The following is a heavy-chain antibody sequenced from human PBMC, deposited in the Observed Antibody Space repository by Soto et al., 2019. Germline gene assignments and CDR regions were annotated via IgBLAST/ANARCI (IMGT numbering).Heavy chain of an antibody. J-gene: IGHJ6*02. D-gene: IGHD2-2*01. V-gene: IGHV4-39*01. CDR2: IYYSEST. CDR1: GASISSSDHY. CDR3: ARLGGYCSTTSCYGYYGMDV. Sequence: SETLSLTCTVSGASISSSDHYWGWIRQPPGRGLEWIGTIYYSESTHYNPSLESRVTISVDTSKNQFSLKVSSVTAADTAVYYCARLGGYCSTTSCYGYYGMDVWGQGTTVTVSS.